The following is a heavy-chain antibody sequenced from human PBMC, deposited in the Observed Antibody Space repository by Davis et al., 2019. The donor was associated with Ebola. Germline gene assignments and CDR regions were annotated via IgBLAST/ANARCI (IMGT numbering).Heavy chain of an antibody. D-gene: IGHD2-2*01. V-gene: IGHV3-23*01. CDR2: ISGSSLST. Sequence: GGSLRLSCTASGFTFNNYVMTWVRQAPGKGLEWVSTISGSSLSTYYADSVKGRFIISRDNSKNTLHLQMNSLRVADTAVYYCAKGTGSSFDAFDVWGQGTMVSMSS. J-gene: IGHJ3*01. CDR1: GFTFNNYV. CDR3: AKGTGSSFDAFDV.